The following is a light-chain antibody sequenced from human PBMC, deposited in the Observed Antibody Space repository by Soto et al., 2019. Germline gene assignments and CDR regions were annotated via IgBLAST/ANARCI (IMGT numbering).Light chain of an antibody. J-gene: IGKJ5*01. CDR2: DTS. CDR1: QSVSSN. V-gene: IGKV3-20*01. CDR3: QQYGSSPIT. Sequence: EIVLTQSPGTLSLSPGERATLSCRASQSVSSNLAWYQQKPGQAPRLLIYDTSNRATGIPDRLSGSGSGTDFTLTISRLEPEDFAVYYCQQYGSSPITFGQGTRLEIK.